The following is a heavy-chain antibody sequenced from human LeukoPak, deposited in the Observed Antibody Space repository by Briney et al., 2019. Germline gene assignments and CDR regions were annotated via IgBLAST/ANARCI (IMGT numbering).Heavy chain of an antibody. J-gene: IGHJ4*02. D-gene: IGHD6-19*01. CDR2: TIPILGIA. CDR3: ARVGLGYFDY. CDR1: GGTFSSYT. Sequence: SVKVSCKASGGTFSSYTISWVRQAPGQGLEWTGRTIPILGIANYAQKFQGRVTITADKSTSTAYMELSSLRSEDTAVYYCARVGLGYFDYWGQGTLVTVSS. V-gene: IGHV1-69*02.